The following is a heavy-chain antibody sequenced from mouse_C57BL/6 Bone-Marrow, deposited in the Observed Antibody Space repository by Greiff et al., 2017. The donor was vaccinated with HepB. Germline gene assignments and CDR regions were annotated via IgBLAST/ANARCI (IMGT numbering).Heavy chain of an antibody. J-gene: IGHJ2*01. Sequence: EVKLVESGPELVKPGASVKISCKASGYSFTGYYMHWVKQSHGNILDWIGYIYPYNGVSSYNQKFKGKATLTVDKSSSTAYMELRSLTSEDSAVYYCARCITTVVATNFDYWGQGTTLTVSS. CDR1: GYSFTGYY. CDR3: ARCITTVVATNFDY. D-gene: IGHD1-1*01. CDR2: IYPYNGVS. V-gene: IGHV1-31*01.